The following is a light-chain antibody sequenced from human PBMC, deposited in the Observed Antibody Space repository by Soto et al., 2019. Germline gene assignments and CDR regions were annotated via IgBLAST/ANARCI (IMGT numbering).Light chain of an antibody. CDR3: STWYDSLSGWV. J-gene: IGLJ3*02. Sequence: QSVLTQPPSASATPGQRVTISCSGSSSNIGSNTVHWHQHLPGTTPKLVIYYNDQRHSGVPDRFSGSRSGASASLAISGLQSEDEADYYCSTWYDSLSGWVFGGGTKVTVL. CDR1: SSNIGSNT. V-gene: IGLV1-44*01. CDR2: YND.